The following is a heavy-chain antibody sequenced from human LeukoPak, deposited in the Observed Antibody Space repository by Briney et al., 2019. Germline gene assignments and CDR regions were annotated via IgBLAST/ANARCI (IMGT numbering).Heavy chain of an antibody. CDR1: GFTFSIYW. CDR3: ARDKGFLSFDI. V-gene: IGHV3-7*03. D-gene: IGHD2-21*01. Sequence: PGGSLRLSCAASGFTFSIYWMTWVRQAPGKGLEWVANIKEDGSEKYYVGSVKGRFTTSRDNAKNSLYLQMNSLRAEDTAVYYCARDKGFLSFDIWGQGTMVTVSS. CDR2: IKEDGSEK. J-gene: IGHJ3*02.